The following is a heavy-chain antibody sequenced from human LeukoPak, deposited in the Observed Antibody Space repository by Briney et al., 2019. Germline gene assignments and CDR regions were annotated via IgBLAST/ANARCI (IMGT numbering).Heavy chain of an antibody. Sequence: GESLKITCKGSGYSINNYWIGWVRQMPGKGLEWMGIIYPADSDIRYSPSFQGQVTISADKSISTAYLQWSSLKASDTAMYYCARQEYCSGGSCYTWFDPWGQGTLVTVSS. J-gene: IGHJ5*02. D-gene: IGHD2-15*01. CDR1: GYSINNYW. V-gene: IGHV5-51*01. CDR2: IYPADSDI. CDR3: ARQEYCSGGSCYTWFDP.